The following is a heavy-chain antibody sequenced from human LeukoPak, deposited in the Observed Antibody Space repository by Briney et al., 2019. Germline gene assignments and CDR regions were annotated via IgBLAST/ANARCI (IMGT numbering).Heavy chain of an antibody. CDR1: GFTVSSNF. Sequence: LGGSLRLSCAASGFTVSSNFVTWVRQAPGKGLEWLSIIYSGGGTDYADSVKGRFTISRDNSKNTVYRQMNSLRAEDTAMYYCARKSMGIVAARTFFCSWGQGTLVTVSS. CDR3: ARKSMGIVAARTFFCS. CDR2: IYSGGGT. D-gene: IGHD6-13*01. J-gene: IGHJ5*02. V-gene: IGHV3-53*01.